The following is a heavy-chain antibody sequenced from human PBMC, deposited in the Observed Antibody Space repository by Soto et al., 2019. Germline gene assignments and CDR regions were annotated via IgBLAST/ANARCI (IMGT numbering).Heavy chain of an antibody. Sequence: PGGSPRLSCAAYGFTFSSYAMSWVRQAPGKGLEWVSAISGSGGSTYYADSVKGRFTISRDNSKNTLYLQMNSLRAEDTAVYYCAKIREPAATLPYYYYYGMDVWGQGTTVTVSS. J-gene: IGHJ6*02. D-gene: IGHD2-2*01. CDR2: ISGSGGST. CDR1: GFTFSSYA. V-gene: IGHV3-23*01. CDR3: AKIREPAATLPYYYYYGMDV.